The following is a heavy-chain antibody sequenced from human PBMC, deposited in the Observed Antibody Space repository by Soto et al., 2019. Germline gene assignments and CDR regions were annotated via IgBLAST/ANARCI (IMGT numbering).Heavy chain of an antibody. CDR2: IYWDDDK. Sequence: QITLKESGPTLVKPTQTLTLTCTFSGFSLSTSGVGVGWIRQPPGKALEWLALIYWDDDKRYCPSLKSRLTITKDTSKNHVVLTMTNMDPVDTATYYCAHYFYILVDDAFDIWGQGTMVTVSS. V-gene: IGHV2-5*02. D-gene: IGHD2-8*02. CDR1: GFSLSTSGVG. J-gene: IGHJ3*02. CDR3: AHYFYILVDDAFDI.